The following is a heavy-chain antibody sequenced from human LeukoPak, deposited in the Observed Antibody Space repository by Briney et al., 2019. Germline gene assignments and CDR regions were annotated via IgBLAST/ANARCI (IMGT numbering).Heavy chain of an antibody. Sequence: GGSLRLSCAASGFTFSSYSMNWVRQAPGKGLEWVSSISSSSSYIYYADSMKGRFTISRDNAKNSLYLQMNSLRAEDTAVYYCARESLLWFGESPTPFDYWGQGTLVTVSS. CDR1: GFTFSSYS. J-gene: IGHJ4*02. CDR3: ARESLLWFGESPTPFDY. D-gene: IGHD3-10*01. V-gene: IGHV3-21*01. CDR2: ISSSSSYI.